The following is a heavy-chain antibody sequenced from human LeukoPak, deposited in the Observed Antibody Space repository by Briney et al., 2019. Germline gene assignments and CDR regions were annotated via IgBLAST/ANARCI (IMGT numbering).Heavy chain of an antibody. CDR1: GFTFDDYA. Sequence: GRSLRLSCAASGFTFDDYAMHWVRQAPGKGLEWVSGISWNSGSIGYADSVKGRFTISRDNAKNSLYLQMNSLRSEDMALYYCAKMGYRGDWYFDLWGRGTLVTVSS. D-gene: IGHD5-12*01. V-gene: IGHV3-9*03. CDR3: AKMGYRGDWYFDL. CDR2: ISWNSGSI. J-gene: IGHJ2*01.